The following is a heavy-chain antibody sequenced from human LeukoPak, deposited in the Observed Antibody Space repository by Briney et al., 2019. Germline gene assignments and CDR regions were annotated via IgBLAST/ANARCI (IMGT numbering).Heavy chain of an antibody. CDR3: ARRAEGGESFDY. CDR1: GGSISSGGYY. V-gene: IGHV4-31*03. J-gene: IGHJ4*02. Sequence: SETLSHTCTVSGGSISSGGYYWSWIRQHPGEALEWIGYISTGGNTYYNPSLKSRVIVSVDTSKNQFSLKLSSVTAADTAVYYCARRAEGGESFDYWGQGTLVTVSS. D-gene: IGHD3-10*01. CDR2: ISTGGNT.